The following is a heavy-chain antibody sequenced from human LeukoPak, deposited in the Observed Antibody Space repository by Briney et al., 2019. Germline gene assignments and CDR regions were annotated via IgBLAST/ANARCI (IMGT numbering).Heavy chain of an antibody. Sequence: SETLSLTCTVSGGSIRSSSYYWGWIRQPPGKGLEWLGSIYYRGSSYYNASRKSQAPIPVNTSKTQFSLKLTSGPAADTAVNFWARQVVAVAGTGYIDYWGQGTLVTVSS. CDR1: GGSIRSSSYY. CDR2: IYYRGSS. J-gene: IGHJ4*02. D-gene: IGHD6-19*01. CDR3: ARQVVAVAGTGYIDY. V-gene: IGHV4-39*01.